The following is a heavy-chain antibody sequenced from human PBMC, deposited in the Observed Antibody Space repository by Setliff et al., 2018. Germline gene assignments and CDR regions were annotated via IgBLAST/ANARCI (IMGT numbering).Heavy chain of an antibody. J-gene: IGHJ6*03. V-gene: IGHV1-69*05. CDR1: GYTLTNYY. Sequence: SVKVSCKASGYTLTNYYMHWVRQAPGQGLEWMGGTIPMFGTTNYAQKFQGRVRIITDESTSTAYMELSSLTSADTAVYYCAREGVDTRSSTDYRYYMDVWGKGTTVTVSS. CDR3: AREGVDTRSSTDYRYYMDV. D-gene: IGHD5-18*01. CDR2: TIPMFGTT.